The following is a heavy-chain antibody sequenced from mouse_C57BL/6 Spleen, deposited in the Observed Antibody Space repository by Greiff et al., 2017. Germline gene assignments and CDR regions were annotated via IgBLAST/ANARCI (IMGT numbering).Heavy chain of an antibody. D-gene: IGHD4-1*02. Sequence: QVQLQQPGAELVRPGSSVKLSCKASGYTFTSYWMDWVKQRPGQGLEWIGNIYPADSETHYNQKFKDKTTLTVDKASSTAYIQLSSLTSEASTVYYCSQLAYWGQGTSLTVSS. V-gene: IGHV1-61*01. CDR2: IYPADSET. J-gene: IGHJ2*02. CDR3: SQLAY. CDR1: GYTFTSYW.